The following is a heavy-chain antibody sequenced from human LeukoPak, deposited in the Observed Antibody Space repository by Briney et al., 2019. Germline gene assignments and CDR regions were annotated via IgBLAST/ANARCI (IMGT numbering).Heavy chain of an antibody. D-gene: IGHD3-22*01. Sequence: SETLSLTCTVSGGAISGYYWSWIRLPPGKGLECIGYIYYSGSTNYNPSLKSRVTISVDTSRNQFSLKLTSVTAADTAVYYCAKVSDRASSGYYWGFEYWGQGTLVTVSS. V-gene: IGHV4-59*08. CDR1: GGAISGYY. CDR3: AKVSDRASSGYYWGFEY. CDR2: IYYSGST. J-gene: IGHJ4*02.